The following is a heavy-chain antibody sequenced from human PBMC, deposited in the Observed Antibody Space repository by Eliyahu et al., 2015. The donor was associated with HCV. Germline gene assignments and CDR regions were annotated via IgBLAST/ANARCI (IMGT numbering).Heavy chain of an antibody. CDR2: INWNSGNI. CDR1: GFPFNDYA. V-gene: IGHV3-9*01. CDR3: AKGLPTHYGSGNYDAFDV. Sequence: EVQLVESGGGLVQPGRSLRLSCAASGFPFNDYAMHWVRQTPGKGLGWVSGINWNSGNIGYADSVRGRFTISRDNTENSLYLQMNSLRDEDTALYYCAKGLPTHYGSGNYDAFDVWGQGTVVTVSS. D-gene: IGHD3-10*01. J-gene: IGHJ3*01.